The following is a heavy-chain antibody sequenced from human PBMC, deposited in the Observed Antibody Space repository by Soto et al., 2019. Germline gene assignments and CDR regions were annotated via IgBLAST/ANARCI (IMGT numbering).Heavy chain of an antibody. CDR1: GGSISSYY. CDR2: IYYSGST. D-gene: IGHD2-21*02. J-gene: IGHJ3*02. CDR3: ARQGGLAYCGGDCYSGAFDI. Sequence: SQTLSLTCTVSGGSISSYYWSWIRQPPGKGLEWIGYIYYSGSTNYNPSLKSRVTISVDTSKNQFSLKLSSVTAADTAVYYCARQGGLAYCGGDCYSGAFDIWGQGTMVTVSS. V-gene: IGHV4-59*08.